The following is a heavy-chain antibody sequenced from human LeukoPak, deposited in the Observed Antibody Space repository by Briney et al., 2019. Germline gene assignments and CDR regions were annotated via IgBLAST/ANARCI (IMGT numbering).Heavy chain of an antibody. D-gene: IGHD3-16*01. CDR2: ISSSGSTI. CDR3: ARASNYDYVWGTKTGTDCFDY. Sequence: GGSLRLSCAASGFTFSSYEMNWVRQAPGKGLEWVSYISSSGSTIYYADSVKGRFTISRDNAKNSLYLQMNSLRAEDTAVYYCARASNYDYVWGTKTGTDCFDYWGQGTLVTVSS. CDR1: GFTFSSYE. V-gene: IGHV3-48*03. J-gene: IGHJ4*02.